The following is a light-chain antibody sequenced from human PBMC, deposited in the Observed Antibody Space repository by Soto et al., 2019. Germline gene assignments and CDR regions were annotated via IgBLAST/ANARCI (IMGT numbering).Light chain of an antibody. CDR2: DAS. Sequence: EIVLTQSPATLSWSPVERPTLSCTASQSVSRHLAWYQQKPGQAPRLLIYDASNRATGIPARFSGSGSGTDFTLTISSLEPEDFAVYYCQQRSNWPPITFGQGTRLEIK. CDR3: QQRSNWPPIT. CDR1: QSVSRH. V-gene: IGKV3-11*01. J-gene: IGKJ5*01.